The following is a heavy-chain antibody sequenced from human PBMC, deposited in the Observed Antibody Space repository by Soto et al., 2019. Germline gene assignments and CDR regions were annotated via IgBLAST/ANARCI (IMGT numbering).Heavy chain of an antibody. V-gene: IGHV4-59*08. Sequence: PSETLSLTCTVSGGSISSYYWIWIRQPPGKGLEWIGYIYYSGSTNYNPFLKSRVTISVDTSKNQFSLKLSSVTAADTAVYYCARLVEAAGWWFEPWGQGTLVTVSS. D-gene: IGHD6-13*01. CDR3: ARLVEAAGWWFEP. CDR2: IYYSGST. J-gene: IGHJ5*02. CDR1: GGSISSYY.